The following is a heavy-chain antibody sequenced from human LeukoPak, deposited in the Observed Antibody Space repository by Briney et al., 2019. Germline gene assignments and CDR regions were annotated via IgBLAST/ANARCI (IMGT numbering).Heavy chain of an antibody. J-gene: IGHJ4*02. CDR3: ASSYSSGFVIDY. CDR1: NYSISSGYY. CDR2: IDHSGRT. V-gene: IGHV4-38-2*02. D-gene: IGHD6-19*01. Sequence: SETLSLTCTVSNYSISSGYYCGWIRPSPGKGLEWIGSIDHSGRTYYNPTLKRRVSTSVDTSKKQSSLKLSSVTAADTAVYYCASSYSSGFVIDYWGKGPVVPVSS.